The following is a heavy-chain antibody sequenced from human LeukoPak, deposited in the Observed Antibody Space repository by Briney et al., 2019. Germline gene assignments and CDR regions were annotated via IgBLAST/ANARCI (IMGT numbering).Heavy chain of an antibody. V-gene: IGHV4-59*01. CDR3: ARGAGSHEYYFDY. CDR1: GGSIGSYY. Sequence: PSETLSLTCTVSGGSIGSYYWSWIRQPPGKGLEWIGYIYYSGSTNYNPSLKSRVTISVDTSKNQFSLKLSSVTAADTAVYYCARGAGSHEYYFDYWGQGTLVTVSS. J-gene: IGHJ4*02. CDR2: IYYSGST. D-gene: IGHD3-10*01.